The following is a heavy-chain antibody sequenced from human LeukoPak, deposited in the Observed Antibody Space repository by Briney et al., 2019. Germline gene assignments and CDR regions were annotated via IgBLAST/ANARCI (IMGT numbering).Heavy chain of an antibody. CDR1: AYSISNNY. CDR2: IYHSGST. V-gene: IGHV4-38-2*02. CDR3: ARMKGPFDY. Sequence: SETLSLTCTVSAYSISNNYWGWIRQPPGKGLEWIGSIYHSGSTYDNPSLKSRVTISRDTSKNQFSLKLSSVTAADTAVYYCARMKGPFDYWGQGTLVTVSS. J-gene: IGHJ4*02.